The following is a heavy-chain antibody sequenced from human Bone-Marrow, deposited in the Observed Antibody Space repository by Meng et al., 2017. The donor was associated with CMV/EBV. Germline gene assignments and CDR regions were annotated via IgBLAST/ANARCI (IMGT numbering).Heavy chain of an antibody. CDR2: INPTSGDT. J-gene: IGHJ4*02. Sequence: ASVKVSCKASGYTSNGYYIHWVRQAPGQGLEWMAWINPTSGDTTYAQNFQGRVTMTRDTSISTAYMELSRLRSDDTAVYYCAILVAYCGGDCPLVEDYWGQGTLVTVSS. CDR3: AILVAYCGGDCPLVEDY. D-gene: IGHD2-21*01. V-gene: IGHV1-2*02. CDR1: GYTSNGYY.